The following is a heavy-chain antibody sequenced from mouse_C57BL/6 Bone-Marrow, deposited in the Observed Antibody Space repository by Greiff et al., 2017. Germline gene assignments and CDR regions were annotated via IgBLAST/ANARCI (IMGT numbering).Heavy chain of an antibody. V-gene: IGHV1-54*01. J-gene: IGHJ3*01. CDR1: GYAFTNYL. Sequence: VQLQQSGAELVRPGTSVKVSCKASGYAFTNYLIEWVKQRPGQGLEWIGVINPGSGGTNYNEQFKGKATLTADKSSSTAYMQLSSLTSEDSAVYFCARWAYPFAYWGQGTLVTVSA. CDR3: ARWAYPFAY. D-gene: IGHD6-5*01. CDR2: INPGSGGT.